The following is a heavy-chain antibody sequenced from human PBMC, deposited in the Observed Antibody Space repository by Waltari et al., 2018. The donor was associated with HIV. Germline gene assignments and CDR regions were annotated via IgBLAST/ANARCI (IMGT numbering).Heavy chain of an antibody. CDR3: AREGAQGSARIKGKSYNWFDP. CDR1: GGALSSGGFY. J-gene: IGHJ5*02. Sequence: QVQLQESGPGLVKPSQTLSLTCTVSGGALSSGGFYWSWIRPPPGKGLEWIGYIYYSGSTYYNPSLKSRVTISVDTSKNQFSLKLSSVTAADTAVYYCAREGAQGSARIKGKSYNWFDPWGQGTLVTVSS. D-gene: IGHD5-18*01. CDR2: IYYSGST. V-gene: IGHV4-31*03.